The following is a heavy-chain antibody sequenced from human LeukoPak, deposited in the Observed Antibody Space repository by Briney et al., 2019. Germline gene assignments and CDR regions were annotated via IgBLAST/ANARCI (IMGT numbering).Heavy chain of an antibody. V-gene: IGHV3-23*01. CDR3: AKDSSSHEGDYFDY. Sequence: GGSLRLSCAASGFTFSSYAMSWVRQASGKGLEWVSGISGSGGSTYYADSVKGRFTISRDNSKNTLYLQMNSLRAEDTAVYYCAKDSSSHEGDYFDYWGQGTLVTVSS. J-gene: IGHJ4*02. CDR1: GFTFSSYA. D-gene: IGHD6-13*01. CDR2: ISGSGGST.